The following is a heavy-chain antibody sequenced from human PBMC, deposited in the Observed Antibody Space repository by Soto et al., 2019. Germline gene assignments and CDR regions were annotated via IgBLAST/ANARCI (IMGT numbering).Heavy chain of an antibody. V-gene: IGHV3-30-3*01. Sequence: QVQLVESGGGVVQPGRSLRLSCAASGFIFGSYSMHWVRQAPGKGLEWVAMISNDGSNKDYVDSVKGRFTISRDNSNNTLSLQMNILRAEDTAVYYCARDQFLDAFDICGQGTMVTVSS. J-gene: IGHJ3*02. D-gene: IGHD2-21*01. CDR2: ISNDGSNK. CDR1: GFIFGSYS. CDR3: ARDQFLDAFDI.